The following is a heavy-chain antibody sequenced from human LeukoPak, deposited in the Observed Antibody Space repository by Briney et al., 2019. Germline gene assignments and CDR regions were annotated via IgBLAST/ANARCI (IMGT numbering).Heavy chain of an antibody. J-gene: IGHJ4*02. V-gene: IGHV3-33*01. CDR1: GFTFSSYG. CDR3: ARAGRWLQTPYRLYY. CDR2: IWYDGSNK. Sequence: GRSLRLSCAASGFTFSSYGMHWVRQAPGKGLEWVAVIWYDGSNKYYADSVKGRFTISRDNSKNTLYLQMNSLRAEDTAVYYCARAGRWLQTPYRLYYWGQGTLVTVSS. D-gene: IGHD5-24*01.